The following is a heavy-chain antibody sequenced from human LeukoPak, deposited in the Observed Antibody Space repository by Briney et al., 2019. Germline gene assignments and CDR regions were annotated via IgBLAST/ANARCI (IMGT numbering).Heavy chain of an antibody. V-gene: IGHV3-30*18. J-gene: IGHJ4*02. D-gene: IGHD4-17*01. CDR2: ISYDGSNK. CDR1: GFTFSSYG. Sequence: GGSLRLSCAASGFTFSSYGMHWVRQAPGKGLEWVAVISYDGSNKYYADSVKGRFTTSRDNSKNTLYLQMNSLRAEDTAVYYCAKVLPDTVTTLGYWGQGTLVTVSS. CDR3: AKVLPDTVTTLGY.